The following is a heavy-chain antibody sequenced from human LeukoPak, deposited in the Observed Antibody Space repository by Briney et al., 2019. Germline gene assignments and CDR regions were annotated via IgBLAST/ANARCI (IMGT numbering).Heavy chain of an antibody. Sequence: ASVKVSCKASGYTFIDYYIHWVRQAPGQGLEWMGWFNPNNGGTNYAQKFQGRVTMTRDTSISTAHMELSRLTSDDTAVYYCARDPKIVHVAVNWFDPWGQGTLVTVSS. CDR2: FNPNNGGT. V-gene: IGHV1-2*02. CDR3: ARDPKIVHVAVNWFDP. J-gene: IGHJ5*02. CDR1: GYTFIDYY. D-gene: IGHD2/OR15-2a*01.